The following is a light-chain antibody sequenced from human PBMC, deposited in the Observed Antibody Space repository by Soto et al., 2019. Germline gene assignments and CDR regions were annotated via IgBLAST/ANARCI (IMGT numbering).Light chain of an antibody. CDR2: KAS. V-gene: IGKV1-5*03. CDR3: QQYNTYSSWT. CDR1: QSINTW. J-gene: IGKJ1*01. Sequence: DIQMTQSPSTLSASVEDRVTITCRASQSINTWLAWYQQKPGKAPKLLIYKASTLDSGVPSRFSGSGSGTDFTLTITSPQPDDSATYYCQQYNTYSSWTFGQGTKVEIK.